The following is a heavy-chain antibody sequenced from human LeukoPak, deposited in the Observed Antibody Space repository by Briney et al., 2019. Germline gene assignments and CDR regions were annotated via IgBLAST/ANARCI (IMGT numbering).Heavy chain of an antibody. CDR2: IYYSGST. Sequence: PSETLSLTCTVSGGSISSYYWSWIRQPPGKGLEWIGYIYYSGSTNYNPSLKSRVTISVDTSKNQFSLKLSSVTAADTAVYYCARVPTLGYSYGYAWFDPWGQGTLATVSS. J-gene: IGHJ5*02. CDR1: GGSISSYY. CDR3: ARVPTLGYSYGYAWFDP. D-gene: IGHD5-18*01. V-gene: IGHV4-59*01.